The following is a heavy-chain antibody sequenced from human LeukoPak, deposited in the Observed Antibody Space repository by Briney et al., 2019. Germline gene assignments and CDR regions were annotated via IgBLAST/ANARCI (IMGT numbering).Heavy chain of an antibody. Sequence: SVKVSCKASGGTISSYAISWVRQAPGQGLEWMGRIIPILGTANYAQKFQGRVTITADKSTSTAYMALSSLTFEDTAVYYCASNGLSEPYYYYYMDVWGKGTTVTVSS. D-gene: IGHD2-2*01. CDR2: IIPILGTA. J-gene: IGHJ6*03. CDR1: GGTISSYA. CDR3: ASNGLSEPYYYYYMDV. V-gene: IGHV1-69*04.